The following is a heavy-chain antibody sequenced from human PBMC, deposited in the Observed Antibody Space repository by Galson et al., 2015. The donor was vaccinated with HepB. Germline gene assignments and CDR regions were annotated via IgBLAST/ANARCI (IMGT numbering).Heavy chain of an antibody. Sequence: SVKVSCKASGYTFTSYGISWVRQAHGQGLEWMGWISAYNGNTNYAQKLQGRVTMTTDTSTSTAYMELRSLRYDDTAVYYCAREGGYYDILTGYKGDAFDIWGQGTMVTVSS. CDR3: AREGGYYDILTGYKGDAFDI. J-gene: IGHJ3*02. D-gene: IGHD3-9*01. CDR1: GYTFTSYG. CDR2: ISAYNGNT. V-gene: IGHV1-18*01.